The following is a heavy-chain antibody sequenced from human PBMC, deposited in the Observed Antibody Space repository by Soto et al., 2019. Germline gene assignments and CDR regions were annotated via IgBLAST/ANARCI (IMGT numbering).Heavy chain of an antibody. V-gene: IGHV4-59*01. CDR1: GGSISSYY. J-gene: IGHJ6*03. Sequence: PSETLSLTCTVSGGSISSYYWSWIRQPPGKGLEWIGYIYYSGSTNYNPSLKSRVTISVDTSKNQFSLKLSSVTAADTAVYYCARVGRYFDWLGPLDYYYYMDVWGKGTTVTVSS. CDR3: ARVGRYFDWLGPLDYYYYMDV. CDR2: IYYSGST. D-gene: IGHD3-9*01.